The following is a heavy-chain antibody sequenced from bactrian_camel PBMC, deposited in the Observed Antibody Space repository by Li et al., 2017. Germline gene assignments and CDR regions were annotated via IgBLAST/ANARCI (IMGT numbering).Heavy chain of an antibody. V-gene: IGHV3S1*01. CDR3: AGVHRDYGMCSANLLRLRPSRGY. CDR2: LDADGNTA. Sequence: HVQLVESGGGSVQAGGSLRLSCVATGNTIGWQFDCMGWFRQTPGKAREGVAVLDADGNTAYYADSVKGRFTISKDSEKNSLTLQMNNLQREDSAIYYCAGVHRDYGMCSANLLRLRPSRGYRGQGTQVTVS. J-gene: IGHJ6*01. CDR1: GNTIGWQFDC. D-gene: IGHD4*01.